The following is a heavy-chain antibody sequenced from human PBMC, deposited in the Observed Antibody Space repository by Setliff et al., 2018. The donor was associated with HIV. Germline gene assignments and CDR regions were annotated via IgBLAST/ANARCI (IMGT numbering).Heavy chain of an antibody. CDR2: IFYTGRT. CDR3: ARRGKTENSYVLNWFDP. CDR1: GGSIGSSDYY. V-gene: IGHV4-39*07. J-gene: IGHJ5*02. Sequence: SETLSLTCTVSGGSIGSSDYYWGWIRQPPGKGLEWIGSIFYTGRTTYNPSLRSRVTISLDTSKTQFSLSLTSVTAADTAMYYCARRGKTENSYVLNWFDPWGQGTLVTVS. D-gene: IGHD5-18*01.